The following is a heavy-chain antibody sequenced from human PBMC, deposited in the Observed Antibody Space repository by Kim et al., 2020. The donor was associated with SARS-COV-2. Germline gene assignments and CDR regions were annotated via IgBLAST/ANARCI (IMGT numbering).Heavy chain of an antibody. CDR1: GFTFSSYS. V-gene: IGHV3-48*04. J-gene: IGHJ6*02. D-gene: IGHD1-26*01. CDR2: ISSSSSTI. CDR3: ARDGVGAAFYGMDV. Sequence: GGSLRLSCAASGFTFSSYSMNWVRQAPGKGLEWVSYISSSSSTIYYADSVKGRFTISRDNAKNSLYLQMNSLRAEDTAVYYCARDGVGAAFYGMDVWGQGTTVTVSS.